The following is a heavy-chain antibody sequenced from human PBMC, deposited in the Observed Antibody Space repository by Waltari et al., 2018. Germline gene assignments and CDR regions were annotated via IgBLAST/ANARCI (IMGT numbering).Heavy chain of an antibody. CDR2: INPNSGGT. Sequence: QVQLVQSGAEVKKPGASVKVSCKASGYTFTGYYMHWVRQAPGQGLEWMGRINPNSGGTNYAQKFQGRVTMTRDTSISTAYMELSRLRSDDTAVYYCARDPTIFGVVVEGMDVWGQGTTVTVSS. D-gene: IGHD3-3*01. CDR1: GYTFTGYY. V-gene: IGHV1-2*06. CDR3: ARDPTIFGVVVEGMDV. J-gene: IGHJ6*02.